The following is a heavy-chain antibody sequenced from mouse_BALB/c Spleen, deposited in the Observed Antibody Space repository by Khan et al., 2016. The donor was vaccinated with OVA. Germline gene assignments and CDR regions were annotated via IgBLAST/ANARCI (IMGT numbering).Heavy chain of an antibody. D-gene: IGHD2-1*01. V-gene: IGHV3-1*02. Sequence: VQLVESGPDLVKPSQSLSLTCTVTGYSITSGYSWHGIRQFPGNKLEWMGYIYYSGSLNYNPSLKSRISITLDTSQYQFFLQLHSVTSEETATYYCARDGNLVAYWGQATSVSVSS. CDR2: IYYSGSL. J-gene: IGHJ4*01. CDR3: ARDGNLVAY. CDR1: GYSITSGYS.